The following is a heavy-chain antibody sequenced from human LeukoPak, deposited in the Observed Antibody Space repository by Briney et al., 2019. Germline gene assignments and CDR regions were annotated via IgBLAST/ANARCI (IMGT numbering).Heavy chain of an antibody. CDR2: IHSSGLT. V-gene: IGHV4-59*12. Sequence: SETLSLTCSVSGDSISTYSWSWIRQSPGTGLEWIGYIHSSGLTDYNPSLKGRVTISVDTSQNHFSLKLTSVTAADTAVYYCARSSAGSGHDAFDIWGQGTMVTVSS. CDR1: GDSISTYS. J-gene: IGHJ3*02. CDR3: ARSSAGSGHDAFDI. D-gene: IGHD3-10*01.